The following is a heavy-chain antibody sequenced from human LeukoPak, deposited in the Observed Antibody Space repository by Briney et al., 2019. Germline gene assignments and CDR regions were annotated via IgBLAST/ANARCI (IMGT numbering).Heavy chain of an antibody. CDR3: ARGTQII. D-gene: IGHD1-14*01. V-gene: IGHV3-74*01. CDR1: GFTFSSYW. Sequence: GAPLIFSCAASGFTFSSYWMHWVRQTAGNGLVLVSRISTDGSSTTYADSVKGRFTISRDNAKNTLYLQMHSLRAEDTAMYYCARGTQIIWGQGTLVTVSS. J-gene: IGHJ4*02. CDR2: ISTDGSST.